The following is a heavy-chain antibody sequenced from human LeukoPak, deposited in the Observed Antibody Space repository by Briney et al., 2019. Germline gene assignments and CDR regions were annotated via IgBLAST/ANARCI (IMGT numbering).Heavy chain of an antibody. V-gene: IGHV3-23*01. D-gene: IGHD3-22*01. CDR2: ISGSGGST. CDR3: AKGQTYYDSSGSRRYYYGMDV. J-gene: IGHJ6*02. Sequence: PGGSLRLSCAASVATFSSYAMSWVRQAPGRGLKWGSAISGSGGSTYYADSVKGRFTISRDNSKNTRYLQMNSLRAEDTAVYYCAKGQTYYDSSGSRRYYYGMDVWGQGTTVTVSS. CDR1: VATFSSYA.